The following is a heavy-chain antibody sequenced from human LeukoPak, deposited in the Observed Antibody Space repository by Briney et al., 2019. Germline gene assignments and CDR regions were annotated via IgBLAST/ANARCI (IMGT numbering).Heavy chain of an antibody. CDR2: IYYSGST. CDR3: ARGPNWGLFDY. D-gene: IGHD7-27*01. V-gene: IGHV4-39*01. Sequence: PSETLSLTCTVSGGSISSSSDYWGWLRQPPGKGLEWIGSIYYSGSTYYNPSLKSRVTISVDTSRNQFSLKLSSVTAADTAVYYCARGPNWGLFDYWGQGTLVTVSS. CDR1: GGSISSSSDY. J-gene: IGHJ4*02.